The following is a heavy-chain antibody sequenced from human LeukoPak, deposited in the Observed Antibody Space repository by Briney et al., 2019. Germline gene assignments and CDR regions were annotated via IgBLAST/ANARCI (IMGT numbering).Heavy chain of an antibody. Sequence: SETLSLTCAVSGGSISNSNWWSWVRQPPGKGLEWIGEIHHNGRTNYNPSLKSRVTISVDKSKNHLSLKLSSVTAADTAVYYCARSLGFDYWGQGTLVTVSS. CDR1: GGSISNSNW. D-gene: IGHD1-26*01. CDR3: ARSLGFDY. J-gene: IGHJ4*02. CDR2: IHHNGRT. V-gene: IGHV4-4*02.